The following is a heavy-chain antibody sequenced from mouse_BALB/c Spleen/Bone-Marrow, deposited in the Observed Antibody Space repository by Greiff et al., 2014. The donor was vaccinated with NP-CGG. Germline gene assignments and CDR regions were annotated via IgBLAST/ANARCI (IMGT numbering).Heavy chain of an antibody. J-gene: IGHJ4*01. CDR1: GFNIKDTY. Sequence: EVQRVESGAELVKPGASVKLPCTASGFNIKDTYMHWVKQRPEQGLEWIGRIDPANGNTKYDPKFQGKATITADTSSNTAYLQLSSLTSEDTAVYYCAIYYGNYYAMDYWGQGTSVTVSS. CDR2: IDPANGNT. D-gene: IGHD2-1*01. V-gene: IGHV14-3*02. CDR3: AIYYGNYYAMDY.